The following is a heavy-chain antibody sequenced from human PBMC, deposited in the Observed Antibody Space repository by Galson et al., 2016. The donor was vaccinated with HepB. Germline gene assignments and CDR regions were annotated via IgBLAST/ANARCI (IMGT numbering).Heavy chain of an antibody. D-gene: IGHD2-15*01. CDR3: VKDNGGDRRGRSCYYFGS. V-gene: IGHV3-30*18. CDR2: ISYDGSNQ. CDR1: GFTFSSHG. Sequence: SLRLSCAASGFTFSSHGMHWVRQAPGKGLEWVTVISYDGSNQYYADSVKGRITISRDNSKNTLDLQMNSLRAEDTAVYYCVKDNGGDRRGRSCYYFGSWGQGTLVTVSS. J-gene: IGHJ4*02.